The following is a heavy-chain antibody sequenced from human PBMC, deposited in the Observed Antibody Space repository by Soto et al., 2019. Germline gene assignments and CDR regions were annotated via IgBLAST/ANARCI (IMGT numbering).Heavy chain of an antibody. J-gene: IGHJ5*02. D-gene: IGHD6-13*01. CDR3: ARDRYSSSYLWFDP. CDR1: GGSISCGDYY. V-gene: IGHV4-30-4*01. CDR2: IYYSGST. Sequence: SETLSLTCTVSGGSISCGDYYWSWIRQPPGKGLEWIGYIYYSGSTYSYPSLMSRVTISVDTSKNQFSLKLSSVTAADTAVYYCARDRYSSSYLWFDPWGLGTLVTVSS.